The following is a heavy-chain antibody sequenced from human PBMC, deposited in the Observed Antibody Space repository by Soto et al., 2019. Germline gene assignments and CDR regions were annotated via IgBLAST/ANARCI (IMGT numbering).Heavy chain of an antibody. V-gene: IGHV3-23*01. CDR3: AKLWFGELAPVDY. CDR1: AFTFSSYA. J-gene: IGHJ4*02. Sequence: LRLSCAASAFTFSSYAMSWVRQAPGKGLEWVSTIGGSGGTTYYADSVKGRFTISRDNSNNTLYLQMNSLRAEDTAIYYCAKLWFGELAPVDYWGQGTLVTVS. D-gene: IGHD3-10*01. CDR2: IGGSGGTT.